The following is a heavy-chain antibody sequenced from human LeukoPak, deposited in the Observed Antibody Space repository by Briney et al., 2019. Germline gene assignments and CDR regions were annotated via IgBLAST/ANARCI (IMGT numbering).Heavy chain of an antibody. CDR1: GFTFSSYA. V-gene: IGHV3-23*01. J-gene: IGHJ4*02. D-gene: IGHD6-19*01. Sequence: GGSLRLSCAAPGFTFSSYAMSWVRQAPGKGLEWVSAISGSGGSTYYADSVKGRFTISRDNSKNTLFLEMNSLRAEDTGVYYCAKDSLVGGWLVGYSFDSWGQGTLVTVSS. CDR2: ISGSGGST. CDR3: AKDSLVGGWLVGYSFDS.